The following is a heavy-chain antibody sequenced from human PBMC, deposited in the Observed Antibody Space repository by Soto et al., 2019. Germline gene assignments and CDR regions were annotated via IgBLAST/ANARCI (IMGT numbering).Heavy chain of an antibody. V-gene: IGHV3-11*06. CDR3: ARLRASSWYMGGYLDY. Sequence: LRLSCAASGFTFSDYYMSWIRQAPGKGLEWVSYIVIGSDYTNYADSVKGRFTISRDNAKNSLYLEMNSLRVEDTAVYYCARLRASSWYMGGYLDYWGQGTLVTVSS. J-gene: IGHJ4*02. CDR2: IVIGSDYT. D-gene: IGHD6-13*01. CDR1: GFTFSDYY.